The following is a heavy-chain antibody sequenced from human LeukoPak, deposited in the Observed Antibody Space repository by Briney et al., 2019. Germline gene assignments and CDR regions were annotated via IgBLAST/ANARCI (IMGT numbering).Heavy chain of an antibody. J-gene: IGHJ4*02. CDR2: INHSGST. D-gene: IGHD2-15*01. CDR3: ASLARICSGGSCSTH. V-gene: IGHV4-34*01. Sequence: SETLSLTCAVYGGSFSGYYWSWIRQPPGKGLEWIGEINHSGSTNYNPSLKSRVTISVDTSKNQFSLKLSSVTAADTAVYYCASLARICSGGSCSTHWGQGTLVTVSS. CDR1: GGSFSGYY.